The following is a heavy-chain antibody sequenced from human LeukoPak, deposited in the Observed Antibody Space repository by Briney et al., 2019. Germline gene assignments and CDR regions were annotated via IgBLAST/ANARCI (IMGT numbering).Heavy chain of an antibody. CDR2: ISDDGTNE. D-gene: IGHD2-15*01. CDR1: GFTFSSYG. J-gene: IGHJ4*02. Sequence: GGSLRLSCAASGFTFSSYGMHWVRQAPGKGLEWVAVISDDGTNEYYVDSVKGRFTTSRDNSKNTLYLQMNSLRAEDTAVYYCAGGLLGCSRGSCYPTDYWGQGTLVIVSS. V-gene: IGHV3-30*03. CDR3: AGGLLGCSRGSCYPTDY.